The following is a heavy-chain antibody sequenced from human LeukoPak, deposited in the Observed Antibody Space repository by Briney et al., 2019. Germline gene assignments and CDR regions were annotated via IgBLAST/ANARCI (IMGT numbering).Heavy chain of an antibody. V-gene: IGHV3-15*01. D-gene: IGHD5-18*01. Sequence: GGSLRLSCATSGFTFSNAWLSWVRQALGKGLEWVGRVKSKTDGGTTDYVAPVKGRFIISRDDSKNTLYLQMNSPKTEDTAVYYCTTRYNALRDYWGQGTLVTVSS. J-gene: IGHJ4*02. CDR1: GFTFSNAW. CDR3: TTRYNALRDY. CDR2: VKSKTDGGTT.